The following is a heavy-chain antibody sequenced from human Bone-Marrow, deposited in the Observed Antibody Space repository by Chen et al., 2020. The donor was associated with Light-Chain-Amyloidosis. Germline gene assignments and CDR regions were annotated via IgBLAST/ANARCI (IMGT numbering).Heavy chain of an antibody. J-gene: IGHJ3*02. Sequence: EVQLVESGGGLLQRGGSLRLSCAASGFAFSSYAMSWVRQAPGKGLEWVPTIRGSGGSRYYGDSVKGRLTISRDNSKNALLRQMNSLRAEDTAVYYCAKDISYDDILPGYPADAFDIWGQGTMVTVSS. CDR1: GFAFSSYA. CDR2: IRGSGGSR. D-gene: IGHD3-9*01. CDR3: AKDISYDDILPGYPADAFDI. V-gene: IGHV3-23*02.